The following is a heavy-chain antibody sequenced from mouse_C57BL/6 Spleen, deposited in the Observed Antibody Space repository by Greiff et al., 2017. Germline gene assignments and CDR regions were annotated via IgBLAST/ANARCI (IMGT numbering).Heavy chain of an antibody. J-gene: IGHJ4*01. V-gene: IGHV1-64*01. CDR1: GYTFTSYW. Sequence: QVQLQQPGAELVKPGASVKLSCKASGYTFTSYWMHWVKQRPGQGLEWIGMIHPNSGSTNYNEKFKSKATLTVDKTSSTAYMQLSSLTSEDSAVYDGARDDDGDRYKYWARDYWGQGTSVTVSS. CDR2: IHPNSGST. D-gene: IGHD2-13*01. CDR3: ARDDDGDRYKYWARDY.